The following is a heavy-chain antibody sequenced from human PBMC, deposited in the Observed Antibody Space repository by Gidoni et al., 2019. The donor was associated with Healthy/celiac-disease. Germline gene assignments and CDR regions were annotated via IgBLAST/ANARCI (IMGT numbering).Heavy chain of an antibody. D-gene: IGHD2-15*01. V-gene: IGHV4-4*02. CDR1: GGSISSSNW. CDR2: IYHSGST. J-gene: IGHJ2*01. Sequence: QVQLQESGPGLVKPSGTLSLTCAVSGGSISSSNWWSWVRQPPGKGLEWIGEIYHSGSTNYNPSLKCRVTISVDKSKNQFSLKLSSVTAADTAVYYCARDRPRYCSGGSCHSGWYSDLWGRGTLVTVSS. CDR3: ARDRPRYCSGGSCHSGWYSDL.